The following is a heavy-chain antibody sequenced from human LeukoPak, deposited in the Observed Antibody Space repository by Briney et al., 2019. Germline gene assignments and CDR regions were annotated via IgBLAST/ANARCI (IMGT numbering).Heavy chain of an antibody. Sequence: GGSLRLSCAASGFTFSSYGMHWVRQAPGKGLEWVAFIRYDGSNKYYADSVKGRFTISRDDSKNTLYLQMNSLRAEDTAVYYCAREIGYYDSSGYNWGLYYYYGMDVWGQGTTVTVSS. D-gene: IGHD3-22*01. V-gene: IGHV3-30*02. J-gene: IGHJ6*02. CDR2: IRYDGSNK. CDR3: AREIGYYDSSGYNWGLYYYYGMDV. CDR1: GFTFSSYG.